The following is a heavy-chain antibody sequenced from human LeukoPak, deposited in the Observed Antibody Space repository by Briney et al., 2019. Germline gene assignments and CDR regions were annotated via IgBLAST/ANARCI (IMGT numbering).Heavy chain of an antibody. CDR2: ISYDERDE. V-gene: IGHV3-30*18. D-gene: IGHD3-10*01. CDR1: GFTFSRSG. J-gene: IGHJ4*02. Sequence: PGRSLRLSCAASGFTFSRSGIHWVRQAPGRGLEGVAVISYDERDEYYADSVKGRFTISRDNSKNTLYLQMNSLRAEDTAAYYCAKDSKGSGTYYDRYFDYWGQGTLVTVSS. CDR3: AKDSKGSGTYYDRYFDY.